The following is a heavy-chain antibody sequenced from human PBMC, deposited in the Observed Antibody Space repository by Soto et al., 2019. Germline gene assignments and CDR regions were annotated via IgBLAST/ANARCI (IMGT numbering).Heavy chain of an antibody. J-gene: IGHJ4*02. Sequence: PVESVTISCKVSGYRFTSYWIGWVLQMPGKGLEWMGIIYPGDSDTRYSPSFQGQVTISADKSISTAYLQWSSLKASDTAMYYCARTEEDHEWDYWGQGTMVTVSS. D-gene: IGHD2-15*01. V-gene: IGHV5-51*01. CDR1: GYRFTSYW. CDR3: ARTEEDHEWDY. CDR2: IYPGDSDT.